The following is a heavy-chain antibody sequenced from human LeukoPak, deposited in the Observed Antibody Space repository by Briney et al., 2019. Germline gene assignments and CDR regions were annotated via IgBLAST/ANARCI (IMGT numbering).Heavy chain of an antibody. V-gene: IGHV3-53*01. CDR3: ASGTKWKLLLNY. J-gene: IGHJ4*02. D-gene: IGHD1-26*01. CDR2: IYSGGAT. Sequence: GGSLRLSCAASGFTVSSNYMSWVRQAPGKGLEWVSVIYSGGATYYADSVKGRFTISRDNSKNTLFLQMNSLKVEDTAVYYCASGTKWKLLLNYWGQGTLVTVSS. CDR1: GFTVSSNY.